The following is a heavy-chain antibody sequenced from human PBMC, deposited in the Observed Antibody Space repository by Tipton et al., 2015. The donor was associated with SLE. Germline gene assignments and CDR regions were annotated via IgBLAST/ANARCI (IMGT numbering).Heavy chain of an antibody. D-gene: IGHD1-26*01. Sequence: QLVQSGGGLVQPGGSLRLSCAASGFTFSSYAMNWVRQAPGKGLEWVSAISGSGTYYADSVKGRFTISRDNSKNTLYLQMNSLRPEDTAEYYCAKSWELVMLPGWFDPWGQGTLVIVSS. V-gene: IGHV3-23*04. CDR1: GFTFSSYA. CDR3: AKSWELVMLPGWFDP. CDR2: ISGSGT. J-gene: IGHJ5*02.